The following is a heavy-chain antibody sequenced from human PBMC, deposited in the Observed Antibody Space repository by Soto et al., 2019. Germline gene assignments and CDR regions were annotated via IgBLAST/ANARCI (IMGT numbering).Heavy chain of an antibody. CDR3: AKGYPGLLWLGLDVYFDY. V-gene: IGHV3-23*01. CDR1: GFTFSSYA. CDR2: ISGSGGST. J-gene: IGHJ4*02. Sequence: EVQLLESGGGLVQPGGSLRLSCAASGFTFSSYAMSWVRQAPGKGLEWVSAISGSGGSTYYADSVKGRFTISRDNSKNTLYLQMNSLRAEDTAVYYCAKGYPGLLWLGLDVYFDYWGQGTLVTVSS. D-gene: IGHD3-10*01.